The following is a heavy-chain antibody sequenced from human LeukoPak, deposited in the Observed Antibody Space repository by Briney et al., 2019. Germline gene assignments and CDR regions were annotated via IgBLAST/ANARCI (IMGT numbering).Heavy chain of an antibody. Sequence: GASVKVSCKASGYTFTTYAIHWVRQAPGQRLEWMGWISTYSDNRRYSPKFQGTVTMTTDTSTSTAYMELRSLRSDDTAVYYCARVPLDIVVVVAANGAGRYYYGMDVWGQGTAVTVSS. D-gene: IGHD2-15*01. CDR3: ARVPLDIVVVVAANGAGRYYYGMDV. CDR2: ISTYSDNR. V-gene: IGHV1-3*04. CDR1: GYTFTTYA. J-gene: IGHJ6*02.